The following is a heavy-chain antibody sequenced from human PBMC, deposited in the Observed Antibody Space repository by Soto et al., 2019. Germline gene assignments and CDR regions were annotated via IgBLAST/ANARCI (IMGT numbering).Heavy chain of an antibody. CDR1: GGSISGGDYS. J-gene: IGHJ4*02. Sequence: PSETLSLTCSVSGGSISGGDYSWSWIRQTPSKGLELIGYIWSAERIFSSPSLKSRVIISADRSKNQISLRLTSVTPADTAVHYCARASGHYGNYFFDSWGQGMLVTVSS. CDR3: ARASGHYGNYFFDS. CDR2: IWSAERI. V-gene: IGHV4-30-2*01. D-gene: IGHD4-17*01.